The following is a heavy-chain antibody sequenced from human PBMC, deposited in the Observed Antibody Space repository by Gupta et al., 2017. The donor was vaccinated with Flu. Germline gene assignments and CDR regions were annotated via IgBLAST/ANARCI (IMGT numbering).Heavy chain of an antibody. D-gene: IGHD3-10*01. CDR2: TSFDGSSK. V-gene: IGHV3-30*18. J-gene: IGHJ6*02. CDR3: EKDWGWNYNNYGMNV. CDR1: AFSFRYYG. Sequence: QVEVVESGGGVVQPGGSLPLSCAVFAFSFRYYGLPWVRQAPGQVLEWVAVTSFDGSSKNYADSVKGRFAISRDNSKNTLYLQMNSLRTEDTAVYHCEKDWGWNYNNYGMNVWGPGTTVTVSS.